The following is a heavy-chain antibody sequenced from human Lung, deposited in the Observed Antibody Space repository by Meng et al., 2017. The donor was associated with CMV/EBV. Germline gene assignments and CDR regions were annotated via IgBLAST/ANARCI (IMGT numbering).Heavy chain of an antibody. CDR2: INPNSGGT. CDR3: ARELDLQLGYCSGGSCYGRGNWFDP. D-gene: IGHD2-15*01. V-gene: IGHV1-2*02. Sequence: ASXXVSXKASGYTFTGYYMHWVRQAPGQGLEWMGWINPNSGGTNYAQKFQGRVTMTRDTSISTAYMELSRLRSDDTAVYYCARELDLQLGYCSGGSCYGRGNWFDPWXQGTLVTGAS. J-gene: IGHJ5*02. CDR1: GYTFTGYY.